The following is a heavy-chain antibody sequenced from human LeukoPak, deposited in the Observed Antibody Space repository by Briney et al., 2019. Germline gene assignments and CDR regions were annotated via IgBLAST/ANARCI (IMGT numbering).Heavy chain of an antibody. CDR1: GYTFTGYY. Sequence: ASVKVSCKASGYTFTGYYMHWVRQAPGQGLEWMGWISAYNGNTNYAQKLQGRVTMTTDTSTSTAYMELRSLRSDDTAVYYCARDQRDILTGYLYPPDRKNWFDPWGQGTLVTVSS. J-gene: IGHJ5*02. V-gene: IGHV1-18*04. D-gene: IGHD3-9*01. CDR3: ARDQRDILTGYLYPPDRKNWFDP. CDR2: ISAYNGNT.